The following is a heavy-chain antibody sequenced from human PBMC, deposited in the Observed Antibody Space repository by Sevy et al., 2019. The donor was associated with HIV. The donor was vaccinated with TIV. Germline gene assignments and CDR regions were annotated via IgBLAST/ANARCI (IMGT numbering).Heavy chain of an antibody. J-gene: IGHJ6*02. D-gene: IGHD2-15*01. V-gene: IGHV4-61*08. CDR2: ISYNGNT. CDR1: GGSVTGTGSH. Sequence: SENLSLTCAVTGGSVTGTGSHWSWIRQPPGKGLEWIGYISYNGNTNYNPSLKSQVTMSLDMSRNQFSLQLRSVTRADTAVYYCARDRRRAVGGLKRTIYYYGTDVWGQGTTVTVSS. CDR3: ARDRRRAVGGLKRTIYYYGTDV.